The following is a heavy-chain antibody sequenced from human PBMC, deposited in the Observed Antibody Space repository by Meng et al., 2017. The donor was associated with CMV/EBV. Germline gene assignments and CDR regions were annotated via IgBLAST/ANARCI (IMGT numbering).Heavy chain of an antibody. CDR3: ARGGATALDY. Sequence: GGPLRLSCAASGFTFSSYEMNWVRQAPGKGLEWVSYISSSGSTIYYADSVKGRFTISRDNAKNSLYLQMNSLRAEDTAVYYCARGGATALDYWGQGTLVTVSS. CDR1: GFTFSSYE. V-gene: IGHV3-48*03. CDR2: ISSSGSTI. D-gene: IGHD5-24*01. J-gene: IGHJ4*02.